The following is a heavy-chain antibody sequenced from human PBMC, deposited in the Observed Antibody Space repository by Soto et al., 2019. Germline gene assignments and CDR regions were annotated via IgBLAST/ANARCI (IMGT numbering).Heavy chain of an antibody. CDR3: ARYYFDNSGYSNWFDP. D-gene: IGHD3-22*01. Sequence: QVQLQESGPGLVKPSQTLSLTCTVSGGSISSGVYYWSWIRQHSEKGLEWIGYMHYSGIAYYNPSLPIRVTISVDTSKNQFSLKLSSVTAADTAVYYCARYYFDNSGYSNWFDPWGRGTLVTVSS. CDR1: GGSISSGVYY. CDR2: MHYSGIA. J-gene: IGHJ5*02. V-gene: IGHV4-31*03.